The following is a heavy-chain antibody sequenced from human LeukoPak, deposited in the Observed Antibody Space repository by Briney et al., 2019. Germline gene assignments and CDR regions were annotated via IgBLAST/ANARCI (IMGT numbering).Heavy chain of an antibody. V-gene: IGHV3-48*03. CDR1: GFTFSDYE. D-gene: IGHD3-16*01. CDR2: ISYSGRTI. J-gene: IGHJ6*03. Sequence: GGSLRLSCAASGFTFSDYEMTWVRQAPGKGPEWLSYISYSGRTIYYADSVKGRFIISRDNAKKSLYLQMNSLRVEDTAVYYCARTAYYYYMDIWGKGTTVTISS. CDR3: ARTAYYYYMDI.